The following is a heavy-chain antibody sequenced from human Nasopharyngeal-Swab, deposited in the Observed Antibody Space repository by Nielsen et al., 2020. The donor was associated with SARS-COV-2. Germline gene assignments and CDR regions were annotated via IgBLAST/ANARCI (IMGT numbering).Heavy chain of an antibody. CDR2: VNHRGST. D-gene: IGHD5-18*01. V-gene: IGHV4-34*01. Sequence: WIRQPPGKGLEWIAEVNHRGSTNYNPSLKSRVTISMDRSKNQCSLKVTSVTAADTAVYYCARGVDTAVVKDYYGMDVWGQGTTVTVSS. CDR3: ARGVDTAVVKDYYGMDV. J-gene: IGHJ6*02.